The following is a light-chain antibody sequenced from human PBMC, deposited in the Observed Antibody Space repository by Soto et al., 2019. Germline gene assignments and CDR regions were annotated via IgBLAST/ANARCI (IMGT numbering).Light chain of an antibody. J-gene: IGKJ1*01. CDR1: ESVSTAF. CDR3: QQYGTAPRT. CDR2: GAS. V-gene: IGKV3-20*01. Sequence: EIVLTQSPGTLSLSPGERATLFCRASESVSTAFLAWYHQKPGQAPRLLIYGASYRAAGITDRFSGSGSGTDFTLTISRLEPEDFGVYYCQQYGTAPRTFGQGTKVEIK.